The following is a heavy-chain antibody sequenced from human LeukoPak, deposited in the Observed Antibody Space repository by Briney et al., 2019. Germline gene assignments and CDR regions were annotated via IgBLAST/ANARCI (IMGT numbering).Heavy chain of an antibody. D-gene: IGHD3-3*01. J-gene: IGHJ6*03. V-gene: IGHV4-4*02. CDR2: IYHSGST. CDR3: ARVERFLEWSYYYYCMDV. Sequence: SETLSLTCAVSGGSISSSNWWSWVRQPPGKGLEWIGSIYHSGSTYYNPSLKSRVTISVDTSKNQFSLKLSSVTAADTAVYYCARVERFLEWSYYYYCMDVWGKGTTVTVSS. CDR1: GGSISSSNW.